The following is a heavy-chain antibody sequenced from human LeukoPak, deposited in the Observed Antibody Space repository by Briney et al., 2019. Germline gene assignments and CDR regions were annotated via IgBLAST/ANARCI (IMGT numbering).Heavy chain of an antibody. Sequence: GGSLRLSCAASGFTFSSYWMHWVRQAPGKGLVWVSRINSDASTTNYADYVKGRFTISRDNAKNTLYLQMNSLRAEDTAVYYCARRSSGSPPYYFDYWGQGTLVTVSS. CDR1: GFTFSSYW. D-gene: IGHD1-26*01. CDR2: INSDASTT. J-gene: IGHJ4*02. CDR3: ARRSSGSPPYYFDY. V-gene: IGHV3-74*01.